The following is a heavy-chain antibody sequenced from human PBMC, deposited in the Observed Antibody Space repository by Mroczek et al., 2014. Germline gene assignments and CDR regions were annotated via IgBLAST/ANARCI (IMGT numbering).Heavy chain of an antibody. CDR2: INHSGST. CDR1: GGSFSGYH. CDR3: AGRAIFGVVIRDSRYWYFDL. D-gene: IGHD3-3*01. V-gene: IGHV4-34*01. J-gene: IGHJ2*01. Sequence: QVQLQQWGAGLLKPSETLSLTCAVYGGSFSGYHWSWIRQPPGKGLEWIGEINHSGSTNYNPSLKSRVTISVDTSKNQFSLKLSSVTAADTAVYYCAGRAIFGVVIRDSRYWYFDLWGRGTLVTVSS.